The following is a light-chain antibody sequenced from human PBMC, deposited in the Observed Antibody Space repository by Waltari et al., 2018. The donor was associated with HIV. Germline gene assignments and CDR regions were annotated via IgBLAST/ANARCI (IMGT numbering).Light chain of an antibody. J-gene: IGLJ2*01. CDR2: EVS. V-gene: IGLV2-8*01. CDR1: SCYVGGYSY. Sequence: QSALAPPPSASVSPGQSITIPCTGPSCYVGGYSYVAWYQQHPGKAPKLMNYEVSKRPSGVPDRFSGSKSGNAASLTVSGLQAEDEADYYCRSYAGSNNVIFGGGTKLTVL. CDR3: RSYAGSNNVI.